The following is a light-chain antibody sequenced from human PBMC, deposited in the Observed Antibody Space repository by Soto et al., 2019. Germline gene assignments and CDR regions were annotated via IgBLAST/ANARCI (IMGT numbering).Light chain of an antibody. CDR3: QQRRNWPPEIT. V-gene: IGKV3-11*01. Sequence: EVVITQSPATLSVSPGERATLSCRASHSVSSNLAWYQQKPGQAPRLLIYDASNRATGIPARFSGSGSGTDFTLTISSLEPEDFAVYYCQQRRNWPPEITFGQGTRLEI. J-gene: IGKJ5*01. CDR2: DAS. CDR1: HSVSSN.